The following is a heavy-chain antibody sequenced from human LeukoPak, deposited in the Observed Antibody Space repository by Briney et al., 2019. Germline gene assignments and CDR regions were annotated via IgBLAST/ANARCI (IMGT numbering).Heavy chain of an antibody. CDR2: INHSGST. J-gene: IGHJ6*02. V-gene: IGHV4-34*01. CDR1: GGSFSGYY. CDR3: ARARRRIVVVPSSSAADLYYYGMDV. Sequence: SETLSFTCAVYGGSFSGYYWSWIRQPPGKGLEWIGEINHSGSTNYNPSLKSRVTISVDTSKNQFSLKLSSVTAADTAVYYCARARRRIVVVPSSSAADLYYYGMDVWGQGTTVTVSS. D-gene: IGHD2-2*01.